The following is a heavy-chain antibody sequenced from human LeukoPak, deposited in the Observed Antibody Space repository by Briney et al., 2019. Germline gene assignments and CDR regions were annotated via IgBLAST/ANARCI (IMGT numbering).Heavy chain of an antibody. Sequence: SGRSLRLSCAASGFTFSSYSMHWVRQAPGQGLEWVALIWSDGSNKYYAESVKGRFTISRDNSKNTLYLQMNSLRAEDTAVYYCAKPGYSSTWYGDEYAFDIWGHGTMVTVSS. D-gene: IGHD6-13*01. CDR2: IWSDGSNK. CDR3: AKPGYSSTWYGDEYAFDI. V-gene: IGHV3-33*06. CDR1: GFTFSSYS. J-gene: IGHJ3*02.